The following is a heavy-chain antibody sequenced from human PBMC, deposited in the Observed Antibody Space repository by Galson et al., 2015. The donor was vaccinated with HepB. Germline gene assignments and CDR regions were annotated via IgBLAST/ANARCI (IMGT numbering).Heavy chain of an antibody. D-gene: IGHD3-22*01. V-gene: IGHV3-49*03. Sequence: SLRLSCAASGFTFGDYAMSWFRQAPGKGLEWVGFIRSKAYGGTTEYAASVKGRFTISRDDSKSIAYLQMNSLKTEDTDVYYCTRDVYYYDSGGYSPRVYYYYGMDVWGQGTTVTVSS. CDR3: TRDVYYYDSGGYSPRVYYYYGMDV. CDR2: IRSKAYGGTT. CDR1: GFTFGDYA. J-gene: IGHJ6*02.